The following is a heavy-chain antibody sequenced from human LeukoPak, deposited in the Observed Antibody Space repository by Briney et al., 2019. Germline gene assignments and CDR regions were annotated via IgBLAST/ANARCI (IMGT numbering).Heavy chain of an antibody. CDR3: VRTLLSGRVTMVRGVSDAFDI. D-gene: IGHD3-10*01. J-gene: IGHJ3*02. CDR2: IYYSGST. V-gene: IGHV4-31*03. Sequence: SETLSLTCTVSGGSISSGGYYWSWIRQHPGKGLEWIGYIYYSGSTYYNPSLKSRVTISVDTSKNQFPLKLSSVTAADTAVYYCVRTLLSGRVTMVRGVSDAFDIWGQGTMVTVSS. CDR1: GGSISSGGYY.